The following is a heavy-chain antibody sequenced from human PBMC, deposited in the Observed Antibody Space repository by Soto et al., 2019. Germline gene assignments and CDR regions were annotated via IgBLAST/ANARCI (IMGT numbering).Heavy chain of an antibody. D-gene: IGHD3-10*01. J-gene: IGHJ4*02. CDR2: IVAYSGNT. CDR1: GFTFTSSA. Sequence: ASVKVSCKASGFTFTSSAMQRVRQAPGQGLEWMGWIVAYSGNTNYAQKLQGRVTITTDTPTSTAYMELRSLRSDDTAVYSCARGCFGEFVSSFDHWGQGTLVTDSS. V-gene: IGHV1-18*01. CDR3: ARGCFGEFVSSFDH.